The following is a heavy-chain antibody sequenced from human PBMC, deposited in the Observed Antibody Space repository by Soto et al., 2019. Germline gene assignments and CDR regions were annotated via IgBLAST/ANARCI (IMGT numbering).Heavy chain of an antibody. CDR3: AREIRDGYKHYFDY. V-gene: IGHV4-31*03. J-gene: IGHJ4*02. Sequence: SETLSLTCTVSGGSISSGGYYWSWIRQHPGKGLEWIGYIYYSGSTYYNPSLKSRVTISVDTSKNQFSLKLSSVTAADTAVYYCAREIRDGYKHYFDYWGQGTLVTVSS. CDR2: IYYSGST. CDR1: GGSISSGGYY. D-gene: IGHD5-12*01.